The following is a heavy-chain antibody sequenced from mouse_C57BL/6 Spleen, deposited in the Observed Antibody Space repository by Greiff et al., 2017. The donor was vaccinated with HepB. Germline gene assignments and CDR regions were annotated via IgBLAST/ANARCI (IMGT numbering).Heavy chain of an antibody. V-gene: IGHV14-4*01. CDR1: GFNIKDDY. Sequence: VQLKQSGAELVRPGASVKLSCTASGFNIKDDYMHWVKQRPEQGLEWIGWIDPENGDTEYASKFQGKATITADTSSNTAYLQLSSLTSEDTAVYYCTLDSSGYVYYAMDYWGQGTSVTVSS. CDR2: IDPENGDT. CDR3: TLDSSGYVYYAMDY. J-gene: IGHJ4*01. D-gene: IGHD3-2*02.